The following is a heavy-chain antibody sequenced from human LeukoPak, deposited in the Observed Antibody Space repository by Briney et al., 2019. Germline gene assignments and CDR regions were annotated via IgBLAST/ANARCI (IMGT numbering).Heavy chain of an antibody. V-gene: IGHV1-18*01. J-gene: IGHJ5*02. CDR3: ARVLFLEWLSFPVNWFDP. CDR2: IRAYNGNT. Sequence: GASVKVSCKASGYAFTSYGISWVRQAPGQGLEWMGWIRAYNGNTNYAQKLQGRVTMTTDTSTSTAYMELRSLRSDDTAVYYCARVLFLEWLSFPVNWFDPWGQGTLVTVSS. CDR1: GYAFTSYG. D-gene: IGHD3-3*01.